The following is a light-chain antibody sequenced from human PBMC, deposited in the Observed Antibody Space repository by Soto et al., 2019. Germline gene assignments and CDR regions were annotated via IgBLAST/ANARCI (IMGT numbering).Light chain of an antibody. CDR2: KAS. V-gene: IGKV1-5*03. Sequence: EIKMTKSPSTLSGPVGDRVTITCRASQSVSIWLPSHQQKPEKAPKLLFDKASSLESGVPSRLSGSGSGTEFTLTISILQPDDFATYCCQQYNSYPLTFGGGTKVDIK. CDR1: QSVSIW. CDR3: QQYNSYPLT. J-gene: IGKJ4*01.